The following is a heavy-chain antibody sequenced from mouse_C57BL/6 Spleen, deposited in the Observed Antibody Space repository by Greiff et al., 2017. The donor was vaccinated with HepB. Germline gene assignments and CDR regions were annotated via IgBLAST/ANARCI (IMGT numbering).Heavy chain of an antibody. Sequence: EVMLVESGGGLVQPGGSLSLSCAASGFTFTDYYMSWVRQPPGKALEWLGFIRNKANGYTTEYSASVKGRFTIYRDNSQSILYLQMNALRAEDSATYYCARPDSSGYWYFDVWGTGTTVTVSS. D-gene: IGHD3-2*02. CDR1: GFTFTDYY. CDR2: IRNKANGYTT. CDR3: ARPDSSGYWYFDV. V-gene: IGHV7-3*01. J-gene: IGHJ1*03.